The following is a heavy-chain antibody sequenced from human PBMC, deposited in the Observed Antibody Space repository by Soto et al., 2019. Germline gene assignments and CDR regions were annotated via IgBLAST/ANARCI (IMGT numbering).Heavy chain of an antibody. CDR1: GYTFTRYG. J-gene: IGHJ4*02. CDR2: TSANNDNT. CDR3: ARDERGTCTGTNCYYFDY. D-gene: IGHD2-2*01. Sequence: QVQLVQSGTEVKEPGASVKVSCKASGYTFTRYGISWVRQAPGQGLEWMAWTSANNDNTNYAEKVQSRVTLATDTSTGAAYAELRSLRSDDTAVYYCARDERGTCTGTNCYYFDYWGQGTLVTVSS. V-gene: IGHV1-18*04.